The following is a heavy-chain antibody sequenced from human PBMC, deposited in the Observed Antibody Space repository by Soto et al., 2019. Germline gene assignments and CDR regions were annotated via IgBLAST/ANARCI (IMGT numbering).Heavy chain of an antibody. D-gene: IGHD2-15*01. CDR3: ARAGNCSGGSCYHYYYGMDV. CDR2: IIPIFGTA. Sequence: GASVRSCKASGGTFSSYAISWVRQAPGQGLEWMGGIIPIFGTANYAQKFQGRVTITADESTSTAYMELSSLRSEDTAVYYCARAGNCSGGSCYHYYYGMDVWGQGTTVTVSS. CDR1: GGTFSSYA. V-gene: IGHV1-69*13. J-gene: IGHJ6*02.